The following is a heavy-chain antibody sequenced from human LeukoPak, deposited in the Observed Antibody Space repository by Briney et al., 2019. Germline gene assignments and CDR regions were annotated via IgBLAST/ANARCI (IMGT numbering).Heavy chain of an antibody. V-gene: IGHV4-59*06. J-gene: IGHJ4*02. CDR2: IYYSGST. CDR1: GGSISSYY. D-gene: IGHD4-17*01. CDR3: ARISTVSDFDY. Sequence: SETLSLTCTVSGGSISSYYWSWIRQHPGKGLEWIGYIYYSGSTYYNPSLKSRVTISVDTSKNQFSLKLSSVTAADTAVYYCARISTVSDFDYWGQGTLVTVSS.